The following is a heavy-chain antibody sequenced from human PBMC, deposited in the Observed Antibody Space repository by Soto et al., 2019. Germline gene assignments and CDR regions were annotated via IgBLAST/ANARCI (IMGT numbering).Heavy chain of an antibody. CDR3: ARATSPQYSSRWVYYYYYYMDV. Sequence: GGSLRLSCAASGFTFSSYGMHWVRQAPGKGLEWVAVIWYDGSNKYYADSVKGRFTISRDNSKNTLYLQMNSLRAEDTAVYYCARATSPQYSSRWVYYYYYYMDVWGKGTTVTVSS. D-gene: IGHD6-6*01. J-gene: IGHJ6*03. V-gene: IGHV3-33*01. CDR2: IWYDGSNK. CDR1: GFTFSSYG.